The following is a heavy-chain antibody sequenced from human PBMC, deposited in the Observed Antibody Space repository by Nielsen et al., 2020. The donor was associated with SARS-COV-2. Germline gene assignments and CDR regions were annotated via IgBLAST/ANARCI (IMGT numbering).Heavy chain of an antibody. Sequence: GESLKISCAASGLTFSNYMMSWVRQVPGKGLGWVSSISGSISGSAGNTDYADSVKGRFTVSRDNPKNMLYLQMNSLRAEDTAVYFCAKEYSSGWHTDHWGQGTLVTVSS. D-gene: IGHD6-19*01. CDR2: ISGSISGSAGNT. CDR1: GLTFSNYM. J-gene: IGHJ4*02. V-gene: IGHV3-23*01. CDR3: AKEYSSGWHTDH.